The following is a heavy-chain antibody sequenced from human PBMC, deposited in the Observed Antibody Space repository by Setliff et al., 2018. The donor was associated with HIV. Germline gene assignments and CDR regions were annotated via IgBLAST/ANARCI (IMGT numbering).Heavy chain of an antibody. CDR1: GDSIINGGYY. V-gene: IGHV4-31*03. Sequence: NPSETLSLTCTVSGDSIINGGYYWNWIRQRPGKGLEWVGNIYSTGSAYYSPSLKSRVTISVDTSKNQFSLRLNSVTAADTAVFYCARGGGQLWLPFDHWGQGALVTVSS. CDR3: ARGGGQLWLPFDH. CDR2: IYSTGSA. D-gene: IGHD5-18*01. J-gene: IGHJ4*02.